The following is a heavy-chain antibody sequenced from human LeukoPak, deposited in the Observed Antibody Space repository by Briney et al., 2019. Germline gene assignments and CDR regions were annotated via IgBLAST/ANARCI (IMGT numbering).Heavy chain of an antibody. Sequence: PGGSLRLSCAASGFTFSSYGMHWVRQAPGKGLEWVAVIWYDGSNKYYADSVKGRFTISRDNSKNTLYLQMNSLRAEDTAVYYCARELVGNSDFDYWGQGTPVTVSS. CDR2: IWYDGSNK. J-gene: IGHJ4*02. D-gene: IGHD4-23*01. CDR1: GFTFSSYG. V-gene: IGHV3-33*01. CDR3: ARELVGNSDFDY.